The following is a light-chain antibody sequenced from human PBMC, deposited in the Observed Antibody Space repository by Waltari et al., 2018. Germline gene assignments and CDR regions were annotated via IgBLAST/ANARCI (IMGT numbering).Light chain of an antibody. CDR2: CAS. V-gene: IGKV3-15*01. J-gene: IGKJ1*01. CDR1: PSVRNN. CDR3: QQYNNWPPWT. Sequence: EIVMTQSPATLSVSPGERATLSCRASPSVRNNLVWYQQKPGQAPRLLIYCASTRVTGIPARVSGSGSGTEFTLTISSLQSEDFAVYYCQQYNNWPPWTFGQGTKVEIK.